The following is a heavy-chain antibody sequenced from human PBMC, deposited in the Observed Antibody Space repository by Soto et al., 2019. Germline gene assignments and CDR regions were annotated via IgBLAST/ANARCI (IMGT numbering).Heavy chain of an antibody. J-gene: IGHJ4*02. D-gene: IGHD6-19*01. V-gene: IGHV3-30*18. Sequence: LRLSCAASGFTFSSYGMHWVRQAPGKGLEWVAVISYDGSNKYYADSVKGRFTISRDNSKNTLYLQMNSLRAEDTAVYYCAKDSYSSGRYLWGPGTLVTVSS. CDR3: AKDSYSSGRYL. CDR1: GFTFSSYG. CDR2: ISYDGSNK.